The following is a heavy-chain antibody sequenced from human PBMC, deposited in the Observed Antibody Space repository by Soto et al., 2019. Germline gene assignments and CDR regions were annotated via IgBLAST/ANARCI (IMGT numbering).Heavy chain of an antibody. CDR2: IYYSGST. Sequence: QVQLQESGPGLVKPSETLSLTCTVSGGSVSSGSYYWSWIRQPPGKGLEWIGYIYYSGSTNYNPSLKSRVTISVDTSKNQCSLKLSSVTAADTAVYYCARDWSPSGWFDYWGQGTLVTVSS. J-gene: IGHJ4*02. CDR1: GGSVSSGSYY. V-gene: IGHV4-61*01. D-gene: IGHD6-19*01. CDR3: ARDWSPSGWFDY.